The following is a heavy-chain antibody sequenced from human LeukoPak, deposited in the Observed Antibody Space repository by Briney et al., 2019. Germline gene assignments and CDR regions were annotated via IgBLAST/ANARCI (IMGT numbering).Heavy chain of an antibody. CDR3: AKSPSRESSSWSRYFDL. J-gene: IGHJ2*01. Sequence: PGRSLRLSCAASGFTFSSYGMHWVRQAPGKGLEWVAVTSYDGSNKDYADSVKGRFTISRDNSKNTLYLQMNSLRAEDMAVYYCAKSPSRESSSWSRYFDLWGRGTLVTVSS. CDR1: GFTFSSYG. D-gene: IGHD6-13*01. CDR2: TSYDGSNK. V-gene: IGHV3-30*18.